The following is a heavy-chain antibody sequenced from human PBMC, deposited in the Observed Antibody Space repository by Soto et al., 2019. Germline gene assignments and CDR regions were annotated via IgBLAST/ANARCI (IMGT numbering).Heavy chain of an antibody. CDR1: GYSFTCYW. CDR3: ARRSGVCSSTSCYYFDY. J-gene: IGHJ4*02. CDR2: IYPGDSDT. D-gene: IGHD2-2*01. V-gene: IGHV5-51*01. Sequence: GESLKISCKGSGYSFTCYWIGWVRQMPGKGLEWMGIIYPGDSDTRYSPSFQGQVTISADKSISTAYLQWSSLKASDTAMYYCARRSGVCSSTSCYYFDYWGQGTLVTVSS.